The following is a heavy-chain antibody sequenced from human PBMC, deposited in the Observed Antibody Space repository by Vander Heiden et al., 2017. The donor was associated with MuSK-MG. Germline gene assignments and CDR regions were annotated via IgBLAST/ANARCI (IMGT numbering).Heavy chain of an antibody. Sequence: QVQLVQSGAEVKKPGASVKVSCKASGYTFTGSYMHWVRQAPGQGLEWMGWINPNSGGTNYAQKFQGWVTMTRDTSISTAYMELSRLRSDDTAVYYCARGYYDSSGYYPADAFDIWGQGTMVTVSS. CDR3: ARGYYDSSGYYPADAFDI. CDR2: INPNSGGT. CDR1: GYTFTGSY. J-gene: IGHJ3*02. D-gene: IGHD3-22*01. V-gene: IGHV1-2*04.